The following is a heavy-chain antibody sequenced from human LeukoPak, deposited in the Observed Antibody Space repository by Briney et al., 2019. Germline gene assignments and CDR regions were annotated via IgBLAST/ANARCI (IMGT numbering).Heavy chain of an antibody. CDR2: IYYSGGT. CDR3: ARERGEEYSSGWYKTNFFDT. V-gene: IGHV4-39*07. J-gene: IGHJ4*02. D-gene: IGHD6-19*01. CDR1: GGSISSSSYY. Sequence: SETLSLTCTVSGGSISSSSYYWGWIRQPPGKGLEWIGSIYYSGGTYYNPSLESRVAISADMSKNQISLKLSSVTAADTALYYCARERGEEYSSGWYKTNFFDTWGQGTRVTVSS.